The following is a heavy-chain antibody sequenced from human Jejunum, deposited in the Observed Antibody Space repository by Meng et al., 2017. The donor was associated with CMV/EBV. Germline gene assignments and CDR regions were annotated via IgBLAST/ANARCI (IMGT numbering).Heavy chain of an antibody. Sequence: SGFSFGSDTMNWVSQAPGKGLQWVSFISSSNNYIYYADSVKGRFTISRDSAKNSLYLQMDSLRVEDSAVYYCARGSDFRYGIDVWGLGTTVTVSS. D-gene: IGHD3-3*01. V-gene: IGHV3-21*01. CDR1: GFSFGSDT. CDR2: ISSSNNYI. J-gene: IGHJ6*02. CDR3: ARGSDFRYGIDV.